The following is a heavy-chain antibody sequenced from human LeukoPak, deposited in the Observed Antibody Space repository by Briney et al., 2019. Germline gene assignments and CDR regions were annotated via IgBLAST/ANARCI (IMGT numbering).Heavy chain of an antibody. Sequence: ASVKFSCKASGYTFTSFYMHWVRQAPGQGLEWMGVINPSGCSTRYAQKFQGRVTMTRDTSTSTVFLELSSLRSDVTAVYYCAREGDDGSSGTFDYWGQGTLVTASS. CDR3: AREGDDGSSGTFDY. CDR2: INPSGCST. CDR1: GYTFTSFY. V-gene: IGHV1-46*01. D-gene: IGHD1/OR15-1a*01. J-gene: IGHJ4*02.